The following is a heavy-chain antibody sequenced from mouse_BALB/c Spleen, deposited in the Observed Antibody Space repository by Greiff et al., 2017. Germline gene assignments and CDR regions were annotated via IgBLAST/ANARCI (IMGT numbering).Heavy chain of an antibody. J-gene: IGHJ4*01. V-gene: IGHV2-6-5*01. Sequence: VQLQQSGPGLVAPSQSLSITCTVSGFSLTDYGVSWIRQPPGKGLEWLGVIWGGGSTYYNSALKSRLSISKDNSKSQVFLKMNSLQTDDTAMYYCAKHGGSSLYYYAMDYWGQGTSVTVSS. CDR1: GFSLTDYG. D-gene: IGHD1-1*02. CDR2: IWGGGST. CDR3: AKHGGSSLYYYAMDY.